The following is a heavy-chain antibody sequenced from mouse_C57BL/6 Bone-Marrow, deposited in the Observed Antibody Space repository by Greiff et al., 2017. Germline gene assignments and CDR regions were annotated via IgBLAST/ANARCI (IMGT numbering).Heavy chain of an antibody. D-gene: IGHD1-1*01. V-gene: IGHV1-80*01. Sequence: VQLQQPGAELVKPGASVKISCKASGYAFSSYWMNWVKQRPGKGLEWIGQIYPGDGDTNYNGKFKGKATLTADKSSSTAYMQLSSLTSEDSAVYFCARPYYGSSYVGYYDVWGTGTTVTVSS. CDR3: ARPYYGSSYVGYYDV. CDR1: GYAFSSYW. J-gene: IGHJ1*03. CDR2: IYPGDGDT.